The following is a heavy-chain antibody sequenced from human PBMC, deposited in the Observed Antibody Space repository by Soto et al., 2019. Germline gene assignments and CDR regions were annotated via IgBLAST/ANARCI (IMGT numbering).Heavy chain of an antibody. CDR1: GYTLTGYY. CDR2: INPNSGGT. V-gene: IGHV1-2*04. D-gene: IGHD2-15*01. J-gene: IGHJ6*02. CDR3: ARESAYCSGGSCFPPYYYYGMDV. Sequence: ASVKVSCKASGYTLTGYYMHWVRQAPGQGLEWMGWINPNSGGTNYAQKFQGWVTMTRDTSISTAYMELSRLRSDDTAVYYCARESAYCSGGSCFPPYYYYGMDVWGQGTTVTVSS.